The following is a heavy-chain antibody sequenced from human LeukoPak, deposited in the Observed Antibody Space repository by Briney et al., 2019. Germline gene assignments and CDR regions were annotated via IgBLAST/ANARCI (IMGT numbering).Heavy chain of an antibody. V-gene: IGHV3-7*01. J-gene: IGHJ4*02. CDR3: ARGGAARPDF. Sequence: AGGSLRLSCAASGFTFSTYWMNWFRQTPGKGLEWVAKIRGDGGEKDHVASVRGRFTISRDNAKNSLYLQMNSLRVEDTAIYYCARGGAARPDFWGQGTLVTVSS. CDR1: GFTFSTYW. D-gene: IGHD6-6*01. CDR2: IRGDGGEK.